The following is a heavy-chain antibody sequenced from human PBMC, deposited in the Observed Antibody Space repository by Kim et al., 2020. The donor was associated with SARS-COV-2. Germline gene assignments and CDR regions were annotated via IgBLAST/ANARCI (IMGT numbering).Heavy chain of an antibody. Sequence: GGSLRLSCAASRFTFSNYWMSWVRQAPGKGLEWVANIKQDGSENYYVDSVKGRFTISRDNAKNSLYLQMNSLRAEDTAVYYCARDNSYGSNYYYFMDVWGKGTXVTVSS. CDR1: RFTFSNYW. D-gene: IGHD5-18*01. CDR3: ARDNSYGSNYYYFMDV. CDR2: IKQDGSEN. V-gene: IGHV3-7*01. J-gene: IGHJ6*03.